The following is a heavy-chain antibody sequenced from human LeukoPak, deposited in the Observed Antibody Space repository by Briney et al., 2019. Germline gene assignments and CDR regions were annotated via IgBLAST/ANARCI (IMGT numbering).Heavy chain of an antibody. CDR1: GNSFGDYY. CDR3: ARVRLPPYYYYFYYMDV. CDR2: IYTSGST. J-gene: IGHJ6*03. D-gene: IGHD5-18*01. Sequence: PSETLSLTCTVSGNSFGDYYWSWIRQPAGKGLEWIGRIYTSGSTTYNPSLKSRVTMSVDTSKNQFSLKVTSVTAADTAVYYCARVRLPPYYYYFYYMDVWGTGTTVTVSS. V-gene: IGHV4-4*07.